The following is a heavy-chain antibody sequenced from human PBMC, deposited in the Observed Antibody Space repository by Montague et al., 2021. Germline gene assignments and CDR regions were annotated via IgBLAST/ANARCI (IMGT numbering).Heavy chain of an antibody. CDR1: GAYISNDN. V-gene: IGHV4-59*01. CDR2: IAHTGDT. CDR3: ASWMH. Sequence: SQTLSLTCTVAGAYISNDNWFWIRQPPGKGLEWIGYIAHTGDTNYNPSLKSRVTMSVDTSKKQFSRRFSFVTAADTAVYYGASWMHWGQGKLVTVSS. J-gene: IGHJ4*02. D-gene: IGHD2-2*03.